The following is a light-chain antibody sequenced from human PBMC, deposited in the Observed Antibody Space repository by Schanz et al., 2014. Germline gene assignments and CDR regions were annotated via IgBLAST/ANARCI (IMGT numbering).Light chain of an antibody. CDR2: DVS. V-gene: IGLV2-11*01. CDR3: QSYDSSLSGYV. Sequence: QSALTQPASVSGSPGQSITISCTGTSSDVGGYNYVSWYQQHPGKAPKLMIYDVSKRPSGVPDRFTGSKSGNTASLTVSGLQAEDEGDYYCQSYDSSLSGYVFGTGTKLT. CDR1: SSDVGGYNY. J-gene: IGLJ1*01.